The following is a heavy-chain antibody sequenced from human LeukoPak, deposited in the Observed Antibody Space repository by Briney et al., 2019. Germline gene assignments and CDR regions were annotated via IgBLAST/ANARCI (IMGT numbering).Heavy chain of an antibody. CDR2: ISWNSGSI. D-gene: IGHD1-14*01. CDR1: GFTFDDYA. J-gene: IGHJ6*02. V-gene: IGHV3-9*01. Sequence: GGSLRLSCAASGFTFDDYAMHWVRQAPGKGLEWVSGISWNSGSIGYADSVKGRFTISRDNAKNSLYLQMNSLRAEDTAVYYCARTEPVMAPYYGMDVWGQGTTVTVSS. CDR3: ARTEPVMAPYYGMDV.